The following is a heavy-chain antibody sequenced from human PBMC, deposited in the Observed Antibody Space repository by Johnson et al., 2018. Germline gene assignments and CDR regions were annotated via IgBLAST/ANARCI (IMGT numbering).Heavy chain of an antibody. Sequence: VQLVQSGGGVVQPGRSLRLSCAASGFTFSSYGMHWVRQAPGKGLEWVGRIKSKTDGGTTDYAAPVKGRFTISRDDSKNTLYLQMNSLKTEDTAGYYCTTDGGSGWYDAVDIWGQGTMVTVSS. CDR2: IKSKTDGGTT. J-gene: IGHJ3*02. CDR3: TTDGGSGWYDAVDI. V-gene: IGHV3-15*01. CDR1: GFTFSSYG. D-gene: IGHD6-19*01.